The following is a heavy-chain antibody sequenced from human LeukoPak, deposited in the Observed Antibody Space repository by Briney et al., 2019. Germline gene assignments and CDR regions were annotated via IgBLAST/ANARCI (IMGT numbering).Heavy chain of an antibody. CDR1: GVSITDYY. Sequence: SETLSLTCTVSGVSITDYYWSWIRQPPGKGLEWIAYIFHTGDTRYNPFLKSRIIISLDTSKNQFSLKLNSVTAADAAVYYCARHPLRGGFDFWGQGALVTVSS. CDR3: ARHPLRGGFDF. V-gene: IGHV4-59*08. CDR2: IFHTGDT. J-gene: IGHJ4*02.